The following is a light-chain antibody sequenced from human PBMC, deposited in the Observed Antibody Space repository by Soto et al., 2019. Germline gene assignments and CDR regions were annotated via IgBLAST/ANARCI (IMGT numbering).Light chain of an antibody. CDR1: QSVSSTY. J-gene: IGKJ4*01. V-gene: IGKV3-20*01. CDR2: GAS. Sequence: ETVLTQSPGTLSLSPGERAILSCRASQSVSSTYLAWYQQKPGQAPRLLIYGASSRATGIPDRFSGSGSGTDFTLTISRLEPEDFAVYHCQQYATSPLTFGGGTTLEIK. CDR3: QQYATSPLT.